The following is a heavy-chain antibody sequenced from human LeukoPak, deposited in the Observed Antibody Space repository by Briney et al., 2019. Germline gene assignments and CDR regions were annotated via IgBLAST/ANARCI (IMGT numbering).Heavy chain of an antibody. CDR1: GGSISSSSYY. V-gene: IGHV3-11*01. CDR2: ISSSGSTI. CDR3: ARSLLWFGESLTPTDY. D-gene: IGHD3-10*01. J-gene: IGHJ4*02. Sequence: YPSETLSLTCTVSGGSISSSSYYMSWIRQAPGKGLEWVSYISSSGSTIYYADSVKGRFTISRDNAKNSLYLQMNSLRAEDTAVYYCARSLLWFGESLTPTDYWGQGTLVTVSS.